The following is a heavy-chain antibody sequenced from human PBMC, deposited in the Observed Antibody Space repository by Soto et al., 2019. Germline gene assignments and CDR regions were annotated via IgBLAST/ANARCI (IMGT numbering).Heavy chain of an antibody. CDR2: ISYDESQK. D-gene: IGHD5-18*01. Sequence: PVGSLRLSCAASGFTFSYYGMHWVRQAPGKGLEWVAFISYDESQKYYADSVKGRFTISRDNSKNTLYLQMNSLRAEDTAVYYCARDPYSYGYLCFDYWGQGPLGNGSA. CDR3: ARDPYSYGYLCFDY. V-gene: IGHV3-30*03. J-gene: IGHJ4*02. CDR1: GFTFSYYG.